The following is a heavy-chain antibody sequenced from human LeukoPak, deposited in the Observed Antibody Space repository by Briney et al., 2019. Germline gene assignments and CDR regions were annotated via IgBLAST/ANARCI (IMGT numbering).Heavy chain of an antibody. CDR1: GFTFSSYA. CDR2: ISGSGGST. CDR3: ARGHLWVNSGY. J-gene: IGHJ4*02. D-gene: IGHD3-16*01. V-gene: IGHV3-23*01. Sequence: GGSLRLSCAASGFTFSSYAMSWVRQAPGKGLEWVSAISGSGGSTYYADSVKGRFTISRDNSKNTLYLQMNGLRAEDTAVYYCARGHLWVNSGYWGQGTLVTVSS.